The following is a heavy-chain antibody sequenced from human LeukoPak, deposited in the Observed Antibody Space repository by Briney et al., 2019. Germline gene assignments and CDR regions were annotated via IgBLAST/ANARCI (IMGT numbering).Heavy chain of an antibody. J-gene: IGHJ4*02. Sequence: PGGSLRLSCLASGFTFSDYDMAWVRLAPGQGPEWVSAIRRSNDITFYADSVKGRFTISRDNSKSTLYLQMNSLRVDDTAVYYCTEIGSGNKFDFWGQGTLVTVSP. CDR1: GFTFSDYD. D-gene: IGHD3-3*01. V-gene: IGHV3-23*01. CDR2: IRRSNDIT. CDR3: TEIGSGNKFDF.